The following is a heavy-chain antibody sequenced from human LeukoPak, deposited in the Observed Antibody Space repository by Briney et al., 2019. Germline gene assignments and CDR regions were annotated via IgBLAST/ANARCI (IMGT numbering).Heavy chain of an antibody. CDR2: INHSGST. CDR1: GGSFSGYY. D-gene: IGHD3-10*01. V-gene: IGHV4-34*01. J-gene: IGHJ4*02. CDR3: ARGLSGTRDY. Sequence: SETLSLTCAVYGGSFSGYYWSWIRQPPGKRLDWIGEINHSGSTNYNPSLKSRVPISVDTSKNQFSLQLTSVTAADTAVYYCARGLSGTRDYWGQGTLVTVSS.